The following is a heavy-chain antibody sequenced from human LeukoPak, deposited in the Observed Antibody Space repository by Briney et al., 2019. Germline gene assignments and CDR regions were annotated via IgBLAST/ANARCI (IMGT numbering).Heavy chain of an antibody. Sequence: PGGSLTLSCAASGFTFSGSAMHWVRQASGKGLEWVGRIRSKANSYATAYAASVKGRFTISRDDSKNTAYLQMNSLKTEDTAVYYCTRLRWELLGGHDYWGQGTLVTVSS. CDR2: IRSKANSYAT. D-gene: IGHD1-26*01. CDR3: TRLRWELLGGHDY. V-gene: IGHV3-73*01. J-gene: IGHJ4*02. CDR1: GFTFSGSA.